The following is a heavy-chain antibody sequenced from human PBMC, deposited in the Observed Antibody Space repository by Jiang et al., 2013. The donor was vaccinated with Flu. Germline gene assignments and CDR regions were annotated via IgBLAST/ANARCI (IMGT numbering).Heavy chain of an antibody. V-gene: IGHV3-23*01. CDR3: AKDRHISGAIAARLFSMDV. CDR1: RFTFSNYA. D-gene: IGHD6-6*01. J-gene: IGHJ6*02. Sequence: VQLLESGGGLVQPGGSLRLSCAASRFTFSNYAMTWVRQAPGKGLEWVSTISGSGGSTYYADSVKGRFTISRDNSKNTLYLQMNSLRAEDTAIYYCAKDRHISGAIAARLFSMDVWGQGTTVTVSS. CDR2: ISGSGGST.